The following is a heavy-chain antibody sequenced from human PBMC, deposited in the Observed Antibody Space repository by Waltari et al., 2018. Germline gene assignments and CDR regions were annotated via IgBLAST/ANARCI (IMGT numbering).Heavy chain of an antibody. D-gene: IGHD1-7*01. J-gene: IGHJ3*02. CDR2: IDSNTGGA. V-gene: IGHV1-2*02. CDR3: AREALGGTKAFDM. CDR1: GYTFTDYY. Sequence: QIQIMQSRAEAKKPGAQVKVSCQACGYTFTDYYIHWARQAPGQGLEWMGWIDSNTGGADCAQSFQGRVTVTRDTSISTVYMELSGLTSDDTAVYYCAREALGGTKAFDMWGQGTMVTVSS.